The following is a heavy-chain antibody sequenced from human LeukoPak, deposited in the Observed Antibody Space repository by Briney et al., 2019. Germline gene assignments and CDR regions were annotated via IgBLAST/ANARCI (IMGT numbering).Heavy chain of an antibody. CDR2: IIPIFGTA. V-gene: IGHV1-69*13. Sequence: ASVKVSCKASGGTFSSYAISWVRQAPGQGLEWMGGIIPIFGTANYAQKFQGRVTITADESTSTAYMELSSLRSEDTAVYYCARVGYCSSTSCYGDYWGQGTLVTVSS. J-gene: IGHJ4*02. CDR1: GGTFSSYA. CDR3: ARVGYCSSTSCYGDY. D-gene: IGHD2-2*01.